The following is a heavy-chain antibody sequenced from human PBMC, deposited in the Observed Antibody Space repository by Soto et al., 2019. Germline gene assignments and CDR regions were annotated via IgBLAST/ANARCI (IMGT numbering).Heavy chain of an antibody. J-gene: IGHJ4*02. V-gene: IGHV1-3*01. CDR3: ARGGHIAVVVASFDY. D-gene: IGHD2-21*01. CDR2: INAGNGNT. Sequence: AAVKVSCKASGYTFTSYAMHWVRQAPGQRLEWMGWINAGNGNTKYSQKFQGRVTITRDTSASTAYMELSSLRSEDTAVYYCARGGHIAVVVASFDYWGQGTLVTVSS. CDR1: GYTFTSYA.